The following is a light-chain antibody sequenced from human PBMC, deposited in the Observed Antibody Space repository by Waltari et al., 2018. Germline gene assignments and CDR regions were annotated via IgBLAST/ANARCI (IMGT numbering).Light chain of an antibody. CDR3: QQRRDWPIT. J-gene: IGKJ5*01. CDR1: HSVDTP. V-gene: IGKV3-11*01. Sequence: EIVLTQSPATLSLSPGDRATISCRASHSVDTPLAWYQQKLGQAPRLLIYDVFYRATGIPARFSGRGSGTDFTLTISSLEPEDFALYFCQQRRDWPITFGQGTRLEIK. CDR2: DVF.